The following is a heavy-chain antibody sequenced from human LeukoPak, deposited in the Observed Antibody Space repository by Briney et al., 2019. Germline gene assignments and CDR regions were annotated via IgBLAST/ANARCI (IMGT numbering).Heavy chain of an antibody. Sequence: PSETLSLTCTVSGGSISSGGYYWSWIRQHPGKGLEWIGYIYYSGSTYYNPPLKSRVTISVDTSKNQFSLKLSSVTAADTAVYYCAREPYYYDSSGYINYYYGMDVWGQGTTVTVSS. V-gene: IGHV4-31*03. CDR1: GGSISSGGYY. CDR2: IYYSGST. J-gene: IGHJ6*02. CDR3: AREPYYYDSSGYINYYYGMDV. D-gene: IGHD3-22*01.